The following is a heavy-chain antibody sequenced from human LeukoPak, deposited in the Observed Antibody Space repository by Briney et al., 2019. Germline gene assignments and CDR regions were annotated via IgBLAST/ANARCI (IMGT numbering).Heavy chain of an antibody. CDR3: ARGFDWHTTMGY. CDR2: INGDGSRT. Sequence: GGSLRLSCAASGFTFSSYWMHWVRQAPGKGLVWVSRINGDGSRTTYADSVKGRYTISRDNAKNTLYLQMNSLRAEDTAVYYCARGFDWHTTMGYWGQGTLVTVSS. D-gene: IGHD3-9*01. V-gene: IGHV3-74*01. J-gene: IGHJ4*02. CDR1: GFTFSSYW.